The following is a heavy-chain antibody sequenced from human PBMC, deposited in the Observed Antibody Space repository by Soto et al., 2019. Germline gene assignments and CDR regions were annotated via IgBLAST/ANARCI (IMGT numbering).Heavy chain of an antibody. CDR1: GGTFSTSA. J-gene: IGHJ6*02. V-gene: IGHV1-69*12. CDR3: ARDKDRQQLGGNYYYILDV. Sequence: QVQLMQSGAEVKKPGSSVKVSCKASGGTFSTSAISWVRQAPGEGLEWVGGIKPIFATPDYAQKFQGRVTISADESTATAYLELTSLTSDDTAVYYCARDKDRQQLGGNYYYILDVWGQGTAITVS. D-gene: IGHD3-3*02. CDR2: IKPIFATP.